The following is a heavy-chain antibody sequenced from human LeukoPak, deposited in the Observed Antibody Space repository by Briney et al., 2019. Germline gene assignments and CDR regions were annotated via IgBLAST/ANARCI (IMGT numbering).Heavy chain of an antibody. CDR2: IQEDGSYI. CDR3: ARDSTWQLDY. V-gene: IGHV3-7*03. D-gene: IGHD5-12*01. CDR1: GFTFSRHW. Sequence: GGSLRLSCAASGFTFSRHWMTWVRQAPGKGLEWVANIQEDGSYIYYVDSVRGRFTISRDNTKNSLFLQMNSLRADDTAVYFCARDSTWQLDYWGQGTLVTVS. J-gene: IGHJ4*02.